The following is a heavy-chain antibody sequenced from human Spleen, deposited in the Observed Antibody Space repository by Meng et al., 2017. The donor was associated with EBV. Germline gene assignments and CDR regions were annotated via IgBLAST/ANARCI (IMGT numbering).Heavy chain of an antibody. D-gene: IGHD4-11*01. CDR3: ARVGDYGNYQYWYFDL. J-gene: IGHJ2*01. CDR2: IYYSGST. CDR1: VGPIVPTFYY. Sequence: QFPMKESGPGLETPPETLSPTFSCFVGPIVPTFYYWAWIRQPPGQGLEWIGSIYYSGSTYYNPSLKSRVTISLDTSKNQFSLRLSSVTAADTAVYYCARVGDYGNYQYWYFDLWGRGTLVTVSS. V-gene: IGHV4-39*07.